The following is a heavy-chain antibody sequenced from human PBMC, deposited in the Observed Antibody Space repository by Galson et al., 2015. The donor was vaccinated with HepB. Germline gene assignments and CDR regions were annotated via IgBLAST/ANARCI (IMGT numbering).Heavy chain of an antibody. D-gene: IGHD6-13*01. J-gene: IGHJ4*02. Sequence: SLRLSCAASGFTFSGSAIHCVRQAYGKGPESVGLTRSKTYRYATSYVPSLKGRITISRDDSKNMAYLHMKSLKTEDTAMYYCSRLGDLSGYSSRWGQGTLVTVSS. CDR3: SRLGDLSGYSSR. V-gene: IGHV3-73*01. CDR2: TRSKTYRYAT. CDR1: GFTFSGSA.